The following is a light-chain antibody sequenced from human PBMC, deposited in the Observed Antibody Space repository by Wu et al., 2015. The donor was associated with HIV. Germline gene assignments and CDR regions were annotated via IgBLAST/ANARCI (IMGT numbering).Light chain of an antibody. V-gene: IGKV3-11*01. CDR3: QQYASSPLT. CDR2: DTS. CDR1: QSVSRF. J-gene: IGKJ4*01. Sequence: EIVLTQSPATLSLSPGERATLSCRASQSVSRFLAWYQHKPGQAPRVVIYDTSNRAAGIPARFSGSGSGTDFTLIISRLEPEDSAVYYCQQYASSPLTFGGGTKVEIK.